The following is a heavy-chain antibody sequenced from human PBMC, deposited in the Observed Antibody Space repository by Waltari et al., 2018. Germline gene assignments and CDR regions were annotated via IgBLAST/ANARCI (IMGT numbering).Heavy chain of an antibody. Sequence: EVQLVESGGGLAQPVGSLRLSCAASGFTFSSYSINWVRQAPGKGLEWVSYISSSSSTIDYADSVKGRCTISRDNAKNSLYLQMKSLRADDTAVYYCARDQYWYFDLWGRGTLVTVSS. CDR2: ISSSSSTI. J-gene: IGHJ2*01. V-gene: IGHV3-48*04. CDR3: ARDQYWYFDL. CDR1: GFTFSSYS.